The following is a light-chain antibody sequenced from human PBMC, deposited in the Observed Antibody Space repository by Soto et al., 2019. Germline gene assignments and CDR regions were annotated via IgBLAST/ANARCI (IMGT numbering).Light chain of an antibody. J-gene: IGLJ2*01. CDR1: SSDVGGYNY. CDR2: EVS. Sequence: QSVLTQPPSASGSPGQSVTISCTGTSSDVGGYNYVSWYQQHPGKAPKLMIYEVSKRPSGVPDRFSGSKSGNTASLTVSGLQAEDAADYYCSSYAGSKTLFGGGTKLTVL. V-gene: IGLV2-8*01. CDR3: SSYAGSKTL.